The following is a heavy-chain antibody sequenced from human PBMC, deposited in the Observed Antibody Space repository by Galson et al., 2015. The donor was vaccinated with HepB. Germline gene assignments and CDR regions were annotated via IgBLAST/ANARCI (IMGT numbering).Heavy chain of an antibody. J-gene: IGHJ3*02. CDR2: INAGNGNT. V-gene: IGHV1-3*01. CDR1: GYTFTSYA. Sequence: SVKVSCKASGYTFTSYAMHWVRQAPGQRLEWMGWINAGNGNTKYSQKFQGRVTMTEDTSTDTAYMELSSLRSEDTAVYYCATDHNYGFWSGYYFGIWGQGTMVTVSS. CDR3: ATDHNYGFWSGYYFGI. D-gene: IGHD3-3*01.